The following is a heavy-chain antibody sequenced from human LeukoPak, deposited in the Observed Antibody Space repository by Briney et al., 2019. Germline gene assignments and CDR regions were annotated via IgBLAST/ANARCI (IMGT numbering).Heavy chain of an antibody. D-gene: IGHD4-11*01. CDR2: IYYSGST. Sequence: SETLSLTCTVSGGSISTSSYYWGWIRQPPGKGLEWIGSIYYSGSTYYNPSLKSRVTISLDTSKNQFSLKLSSVTAADTAVYYCVRVSSNYSSTQHYYYYYMDVWGKGTTVTVSS. J-gene: IGHJ6*03. V-gene: IGHV4-39*01. CDR1: GGSISTSSYY. CDR3: VRVSSNYSSTQHYYYYYMDV.